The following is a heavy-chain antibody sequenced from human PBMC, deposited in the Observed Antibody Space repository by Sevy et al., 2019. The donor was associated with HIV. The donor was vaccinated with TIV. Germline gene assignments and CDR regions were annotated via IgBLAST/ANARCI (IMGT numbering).Heavy chain of an antibody. J-gene: IGHJ4*02. D-gene: IGHD4-17*01. CDR1: GFTFDDYA. Sequence: GGSLRLSCAASGFTFDDYAMHWVRQAPGKGLEWVSGISWNSGNMGYADSVKGRFTISRDNGKNTLYLQMNSLRAEDTALYYCAKDRSYGGNSFDFWGQGTLVTVSS. V-gene: IGHV3-9*01. CDR2: ISWNSGNM. CDR3: AKDRSYGGNSFDF.